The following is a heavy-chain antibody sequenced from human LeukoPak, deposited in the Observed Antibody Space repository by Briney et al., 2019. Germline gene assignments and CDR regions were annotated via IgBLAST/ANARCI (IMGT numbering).Heavy chain of an antibody. Sequence: PGESLKISCKGSGYSFTNYWIVWVRQMPGKGLEWMGVIYAGDSDNRYSPSFQGQVTISVDKSITTAYLQWSSLKASDTAMYYCARRGLTDRFFDNWGQGTLVTVSS. D-gene: IGHD1-20*01. V-gene: IGHV5-51*01. J-gene: IGHJ4*02. CDR3: ARRGLTDRFFDN. CDR1: GYSFTNYW. CDR2: IYAGDSDN.